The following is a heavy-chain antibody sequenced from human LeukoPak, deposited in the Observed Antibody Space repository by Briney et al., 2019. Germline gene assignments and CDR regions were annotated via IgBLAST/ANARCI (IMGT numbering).Heavy chain of an antibody. CDR1: GFTFSSYS. CDR2: ISSSSSYI. V-gene: IGHV3-21*01. J-gene: IGHJ4*02. D-gene: IGHD3-3*01. Sequence: GGSLRLSCAASGFTFSSYSMNWVRQAPGKGLEWVSSISSSSSYIYYADSVKGRFTISRDNAKNSLYLQMNSLRAEDTAVYYCARALTYYDFWSGYYTPFDYWGQGTLVTVSS. CDR3: ARALTYYDFWSGYYTPFDY.